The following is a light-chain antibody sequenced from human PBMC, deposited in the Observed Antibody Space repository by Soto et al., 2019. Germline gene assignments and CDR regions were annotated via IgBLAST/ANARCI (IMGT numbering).Light chain of an antibody. Sequence: DIVMTQSPDSLAVSLGERATINCKSSQSVLYSSNNKNYLAWYQQKPGQPPKLLIYWASTRESGVPDRFSGSGSGTDFTLTISSLQAEDVAVYYCQQYYSTLTFGGGTKVDIE. CDR2: WAS. CDR3: QQYYSTLT. V-gene: IGKV4-1*01. J-gene: IGKJ4*01. CDR1: QSVLYSSNNKNY.